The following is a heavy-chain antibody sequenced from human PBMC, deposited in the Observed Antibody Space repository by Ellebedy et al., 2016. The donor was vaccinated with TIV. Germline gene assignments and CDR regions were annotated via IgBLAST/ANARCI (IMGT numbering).Heavy chain of an antibody. CDR2: IRQAGSET. CDR3: ARARCSALDCDMPGY. D-gene: IGHD2-15*01. Sequence: PGGSLRLSCAASGFTISSYWMTWVRQAPGKGLECVAIIRQAGSETYYLDSVKGRFTIFSDNAKNSVYLQMDSLRVEDTAVYYCARARCSALDCDMPGYWGQGTLVSVSS. J-gene: IGHJ4*02. CDR1: GFTISSYW. V-gene: IGHV3-7*03.